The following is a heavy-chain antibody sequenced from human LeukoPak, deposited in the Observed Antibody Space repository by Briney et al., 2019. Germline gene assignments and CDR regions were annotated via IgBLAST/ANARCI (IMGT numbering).Heavy chain of an antibody. CDR3: ARHGSKGSDY. V-gene: IGHV4-31*03. CDR1: GGSITSGGYH. J-gene: IGHJ4*02. CDR2: IYYSGST. D-gene: IGHD2-2*03. Sequence: SETLSLTCTVSGGSITSGGYHWSWIRQHPGKGLEWIGYIYYSGSTYYNPSLKSRLTISVDTSKNQFSLKLSSVTAADTAVYYCARHGSKGSDYWGQGTLVTVSS.